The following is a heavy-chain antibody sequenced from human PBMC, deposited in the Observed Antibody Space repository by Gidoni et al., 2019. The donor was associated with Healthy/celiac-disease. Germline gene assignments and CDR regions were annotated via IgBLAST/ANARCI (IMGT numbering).Heavy chain of an antibody. CDR3: ARQTWLLGMDV. J-gene: IGHJ6*02. D-gene: IGHD5-12*01. Sequence: QVQLQESGPGLVQPSETLSLTCTVSGGSVSSGSYYWSWIRQPPGKGLEWIGYIYYSGSTNYNPSLKSRVTISVDTSKNQFSLKLSSVTAADTAVYYCARQTWLLGMDVWGQGTTVTVSS. CDR2: IYYSGST. CDR1: GGSVSSGSYY. V-gene: IGHV4-61*01.